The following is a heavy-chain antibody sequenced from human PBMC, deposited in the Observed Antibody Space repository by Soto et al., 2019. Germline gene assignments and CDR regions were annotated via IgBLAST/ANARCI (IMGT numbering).Heavy chain of an antibody. CDR3: ARDDYYASSGYSNYFDY. J-gene: IGHJ4*02. D-gene: IGHD3-22*01. CDR2: ISPYNGNT. Sequence: AAVKDSCKASGYTLTSYGISGVRQAPAQGVEGMGWISPYNGNTNYAQKLQGRVTMTTDTSTSTAYMELRSLRSDDTAAYYCARDDYYASSGYSNYFDYWGQGTLVTVSS. V-gene: IGHV1-18*01. CDR1: GYTLTSYG.